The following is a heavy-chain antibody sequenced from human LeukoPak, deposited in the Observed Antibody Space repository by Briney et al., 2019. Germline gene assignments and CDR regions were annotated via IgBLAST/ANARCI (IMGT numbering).Heavy chain of an antibody. D-gene: IGHD3-10*01. J-gene: IGHJ4*02. CDR2: IYYSGST. Sequence: SQTLSLTCTVSGGSISSGGYYWSWIRQHPGKGLEWIGYIYYSGSTYYNPSLKSRVTISVDTSKNQSSLKLSSVTAADTAVYYCARRGERFGELLTFDYWGQGTLVTVSS. V-gene: IGHV4-31*03. CDR1: GGSISSGGYY. CDR3: ARRGERFGELLTFDY.